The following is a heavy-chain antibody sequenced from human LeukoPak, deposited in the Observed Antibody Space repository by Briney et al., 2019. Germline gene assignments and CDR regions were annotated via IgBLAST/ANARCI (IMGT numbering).Heavy chain of an antibody. V-gene: IGHV4-38-2*01. Sequence: SETLSLTCAVSGYSISSGYYWGWIRQPPGKGLEGIGSIYHSGSTYYNPSLKSRFTISVDTSKNQFSLQLSSVTAADTAVYYCASSYSSSSGRGAFDIWGQGTMVTVSS. J-gene: IGHJ3*02. D-gene: IGHD6-6*01. CDR2: IYHSGST. CDR3: ASSYSSSSGRGAFDI. CDR1: GYSISSGYY.